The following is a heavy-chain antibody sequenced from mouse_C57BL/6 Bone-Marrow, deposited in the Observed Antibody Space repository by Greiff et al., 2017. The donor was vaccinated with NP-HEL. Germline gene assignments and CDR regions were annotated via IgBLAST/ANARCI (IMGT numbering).Heavy chain of an antibody. D-gene: IGHD1-1*02. CDR2: IRLKSDNYAT. J-gene: IGHJ2*01. Sequence: EVKLQESGGGLVQPGGSMKLSCVASGFTFSNYWMNWVRQSPEKGLEWVAQIRLKSDNYATHYAESVKGRFTISRDDSKSSVYLQMNNLRAEDTGIYYCTVKGSYGYWGQGTTLTVSS. V-gene: IGHV6-3*01. CDR3: TVKGSYGY. CDR1: GFTFSNYW.